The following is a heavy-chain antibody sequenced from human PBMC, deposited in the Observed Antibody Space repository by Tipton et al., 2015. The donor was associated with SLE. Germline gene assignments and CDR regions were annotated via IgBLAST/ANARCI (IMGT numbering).Heavy chain of an antibody. V-gene: IGHV3-30*02. Sequence: SLRLSCAASGFTFSSYGMHWVRQAPGKGLEWVAFIRHDGSNKYYADSVKGRFTISRENSKNTLYLQMSSLSAEDPAVYYCAKLIGSDALYWGLGSLLA. CDR3: AKLIGSDALY. D-gene: IGHD2-15*01. CDR1: GFTFSSYG. CDR2: IRHDGSNK. J-gene: IGHJ4*02.